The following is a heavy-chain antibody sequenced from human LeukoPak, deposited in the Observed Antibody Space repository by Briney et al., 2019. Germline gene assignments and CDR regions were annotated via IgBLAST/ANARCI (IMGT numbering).Heavy chain of an antibody. CDR3: AKAGLVRGGALDS. V-gene: IGHV3-23*03. CDR2: IYSGGST. CDR1: GFTFSNYA. Sequence: GGSLRLSCAASGFTFSNYAMSWVRQAPGKGLEWVSVIYSGGSTYYADSVTGRFSISRDNSKSTLYLQMNSLRVEDTAVYYCAKAGLVRGGALDSWGQGTLVTVSS. D-gene: IGHD4/OR15-4a*01. J-gene: IGHJ4*02.